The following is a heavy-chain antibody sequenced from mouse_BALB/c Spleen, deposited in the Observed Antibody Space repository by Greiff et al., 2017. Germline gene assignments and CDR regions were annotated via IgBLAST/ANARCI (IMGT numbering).Heavy chain of an antibody. CDR2: ISSGSSTI. Sequence: EVQRVESGGGLVQPGGSRKLSCAASGFTFSSFGMHWVRQAPEKGLEWVAYISSGSSTIYYADTVKGRFTISRDNPKNTLFLQMTSLRSEDTAMYYCARYYGSSYYAMDYWGQGTSVTVSS. J-gene: IGHJ4*01. CDR3: ARYYGSSYYAMDY. V-gene: IGHV5-17*02. D-gene: IGHD1-1*01. CDR1: GFTFSSFG.